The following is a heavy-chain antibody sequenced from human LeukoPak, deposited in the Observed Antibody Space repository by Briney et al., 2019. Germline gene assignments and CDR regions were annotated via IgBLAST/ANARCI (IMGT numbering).Heavy chain of an antibody. V-gene: IGHV3-21*01. CDR2: ISSSSSYI. J-gene: IGHJ4*02. CDR1: GFTFSSYS. CDR3: ARYRLEPRTGMFDY. Sequence: KPGGSLRLSCAASGFTFSSYSMNWVRQAPGKGLEWVSSISSSSSYIYYADSVKGRFTISRDNAKNSLYLQMNSLRAEDTAVYYCARYRLEPRTGMFDYWGRGTLVTVSS. D-gene: IGHD1-1*01.